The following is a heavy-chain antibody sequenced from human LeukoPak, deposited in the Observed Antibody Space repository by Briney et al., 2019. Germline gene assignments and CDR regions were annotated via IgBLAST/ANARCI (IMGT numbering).Heavy chain of an antibody. D-gene: IGHD6-13*01. CDR1: GFTFSSYA. Sequence: GGSLRLSCAASGFTFSSYAMTWVRQAPGKGLVWVSGISGSGVTTYFADSVKGRFSISRDNSKNTLYLQMNSLRAEDTAVYYCAGDFRYSSIWGQGTLVTVSS. V-gene: IGHV3-23*01. CDR2: ISGSGVTT. J-gene: IGHJ4*02. CDR3: AGDFRYSSI.